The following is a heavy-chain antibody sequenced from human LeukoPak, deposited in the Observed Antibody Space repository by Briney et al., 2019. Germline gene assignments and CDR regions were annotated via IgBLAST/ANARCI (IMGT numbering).Heavy chain of an antibody. J-gene: IGHJ3*02. V-gene: IGHV1-69*05. D-gene: IGHD3-22*01. CDR3: ARDPQYYYDSSGYYAQHAFDI. Sequence: VASVKVSCKASGGTFSSYAISWVRQAPGQGLEWMGGIIPIFGTANYAQKFQGRVTITTDESTSTAYMKLSSLRSEDTAVYYCARDPQYYYDSSGYYAQHAFDIWGQGTMVTVSS. CDR2: IIPIFGTA. CDR1: GGTFSSYA.